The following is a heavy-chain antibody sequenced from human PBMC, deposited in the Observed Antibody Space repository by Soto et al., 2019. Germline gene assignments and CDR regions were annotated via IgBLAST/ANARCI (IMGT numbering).Heavy chain of an antibody. V-gene: IGHV2-70*11. D-gene: IGHD5-12*01. CDR1: GFSLSASGMC. CDR2: IDWDDDK. CDR3: ARIPYSGYANYMDV. J-gene: IGHJ6*03. Sequence: SGPTLVNPTQTLTLTCTFSGFSLSASGMCVSWIRQPPGKALEWLARIDWDDDKYYSTSLKTRLTISKDTSKNQVALTMTNMDPVDTATYYCARIPYSGYANYMDVWGKGTTVTVS.